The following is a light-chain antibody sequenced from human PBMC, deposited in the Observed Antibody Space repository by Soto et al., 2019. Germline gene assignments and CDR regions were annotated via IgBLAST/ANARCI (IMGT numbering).Light chain of an antibody. Sequence: NFMLTQPHSVSESPGKTVTISCTRSSGSIASNYVQWYQQRPGSAPTTVIYEHNQRPSGVPDRFSGSTDGSSNSASLTISGLQTEDEANYYCLSYYSYTVVFGGGTQLTV. CDR3: LSYYSYTVV. V-gene: IGLV6-57*04. CDR2: EHN. J-gene: IGLJ2*01. CDR1: SGSIASNY.